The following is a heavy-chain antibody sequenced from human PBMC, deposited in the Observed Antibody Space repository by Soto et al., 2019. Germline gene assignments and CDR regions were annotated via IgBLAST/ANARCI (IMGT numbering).Heavy chain of an antibody. CDR2: ISGSGGST. CDR3: AKLVEMATISRVDY. Sequence: EVQLLESGGGLVQPGGSLRLSCAASGFTFSSYAMSWVRQAPGKGLEWVSAISGSGGSTYYADSVKGRFTISRDNSKNTLDLQMNSLRAEDTAVYYCAKLVEMATISRVDYWGQGTLVTVSS. D-gene: IGHD5-12*01. CDR1: GFTFSSYA. J-gene: IGHJ4*02. V-gene: IGHV3-23*01.